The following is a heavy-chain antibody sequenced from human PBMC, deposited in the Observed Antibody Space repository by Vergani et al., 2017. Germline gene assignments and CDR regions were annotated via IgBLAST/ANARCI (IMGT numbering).Heavy chain of an antibody. CDR1: GGSISSGGYY. CDR2: IYYSGST. V-gene: IGHV4-31*03. J-gene: IGHJ6*03. Sequence: QVQLQESGPGLVKPSQTLSLTCTVSGGSISSGGYYWSWIRQHPGKDLEWIGYIYYSGSTYYNPSLKSRVTISVDTSKNQFSLKLSSVTAADTVVYYCARASDHYYYYMDVWGKGTTVTVSS. CDR3: ARASDHYYYYMDV.